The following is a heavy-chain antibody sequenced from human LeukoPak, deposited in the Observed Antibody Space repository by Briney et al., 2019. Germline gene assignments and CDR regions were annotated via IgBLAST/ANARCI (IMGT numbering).Heavy chain of an antibody. CDR2: IYHSGST. CDR3: ARDQRGYFGPPIDY. J-gene: IGHJ4*02. CDR1: GYPISSGYY. Sequence: SETLSLTCAVSGYPISSGYYWGWIRQPPGQGLEWIGSIYHSGSTYYNPSLKSRVTISVDTSKNQFSLKLSPVTAADTAVYYCARDQRGYFGPPIDYWGQGTLVTVSS. D-gene: IGHD3-3*01. V-gene: IGHV4-38-2*02.